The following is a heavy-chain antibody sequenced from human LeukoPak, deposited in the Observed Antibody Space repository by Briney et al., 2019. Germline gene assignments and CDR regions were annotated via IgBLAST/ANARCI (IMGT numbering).Heavy chain of an antibody. CDR2: IKEDGSEK. CDR1: GFTFSTYW. Sequence: GGSLRLSCAASGFTFSTYWMTWVRQAPGKGLEWVANIKEDGSEKYYVDSVKGRFTISRDNAKNSLYLQMNGLRVEDTAVYYCGRDRNTDFWSGYYTNYFDYWGQGSPVTVSS. D-gene: IGHD3-3*01. CDR3: GRDRNTDFWSGYYTNYFDY. J-gene: IGHJ4*02. V-gene: IGHV3-7*01.